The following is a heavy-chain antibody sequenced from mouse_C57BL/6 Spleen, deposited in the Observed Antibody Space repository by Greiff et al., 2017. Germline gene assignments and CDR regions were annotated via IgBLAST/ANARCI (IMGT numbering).Heavy chain of an antibody. Sequence: VQLQQSGAELVRPGASVKLSCTASGFNIKDDYMHWVKQRPEQGLEWIGWIDPENGDTEYASKFQGKATITADTSSNTAYLQLSSLTSEDTSVYYFTTAMGGYWGQGTTLTVSS. CDR1: GFNIKDDY. CDR2: IDPENGDT. CDR3: TTAMGGY. V-gene: IGHV14-4*01. J-gene: IGHJ2*01. D-gene: IGHD2-3*01.